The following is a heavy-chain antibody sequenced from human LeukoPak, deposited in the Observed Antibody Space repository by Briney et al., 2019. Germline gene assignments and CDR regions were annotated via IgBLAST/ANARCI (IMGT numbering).Heavy chain of an antibody. Sequence: GESLRISCEGXGXXXXXYWIXXXXXXPGXXREWLGRIDPXGSYTDYXXPXQGHVTISDDKSISTDYLQWNSLKASDTAMYYRAXXLXTNSGSYLWDYWGQGTLVTVSS. J-gene: IGHJ4*02. V-gene: IGHV5-10-1*01. D-gene: IGHD1-26*01. CDR3: AXXLXTNSGSYLWDY. CDR1: GXXXXXYW. CDR2: IDPXGSYT.